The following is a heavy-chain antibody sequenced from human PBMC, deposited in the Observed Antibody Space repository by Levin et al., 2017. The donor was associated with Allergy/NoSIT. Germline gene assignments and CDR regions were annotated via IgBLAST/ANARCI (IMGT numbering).Heavy chain of an antibody. V-gene: IGHV3-33*01. CDR3: ARDLKGPIDY. CDR1: GFNFSNYG. J-gene: IGHJ4*02. CDR2: IWWDGNNK. Sequence: GGSLRLSCAASGFNFSNYGMHWFRQAPGKGLEWVAVIWWDGNNKYYTDSVKGRFTISRDNSKNTVNLQMNSLRAEDTAVYYCARDLKGPIDYRGQGTLVTVSS.